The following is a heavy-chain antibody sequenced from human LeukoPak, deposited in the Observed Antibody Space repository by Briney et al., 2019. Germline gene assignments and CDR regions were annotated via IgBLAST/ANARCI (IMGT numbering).Heavy chain of an antibody. V-gene: IGHV4-38-2*02. CDR3: ARLYDSSGYRTPTIDY. CDR1: GYSISSGYY. Sequence: SETLSLTCTVSGYSISSGYYWGWIRQPPGKGLEWIGSIYHSGSTYYNPSLKSRVTISVDTSKNQFSLKLSSVTAADTAVYYCARLYDSSGYRTPTIDYWGQGTLVTVSS. D-gene: IGHD3-22*01. J-gene: IGHJ4*02. CDR2: IYHSGST.